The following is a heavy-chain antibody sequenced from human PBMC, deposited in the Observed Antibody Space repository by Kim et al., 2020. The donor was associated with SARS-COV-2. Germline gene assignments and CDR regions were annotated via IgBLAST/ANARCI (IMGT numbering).Heavy chain of an antibody. CDR3: ARGVAGRLYCSGGSCYSNIFDY. Sequence: SETLSLTCAVYGGSFSGYYWSWIRQPPGKGLEWIGEINHSGSTNYNPSLKSRVTISVDTSKNQFSLKLSSVTAADTAVYYCARGVAGRLYCSGGSCYSNIFDYWGQGTLVTVSS. CDR2: INHSGST. CDR1: GGSFSGYY. V-gene: IGHV4-34*01. D-gene: IGHD2-15*01. J-gene: IGHJ4*02.